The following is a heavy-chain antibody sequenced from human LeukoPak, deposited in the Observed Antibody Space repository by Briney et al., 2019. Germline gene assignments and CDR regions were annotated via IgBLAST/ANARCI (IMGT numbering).Heavy chain of an antibody. J-gene: IGHJ5*02. Sequence: VGSVKVSCKVSGYTLTELSMHWVRQAPGKGLEWMGGFDPEDGETIYAQKFQGRVTMTEDTSTDTAYMELSSLRSEDTAVYYCTYLSRVITREFDPWGQGTLVTVSS. V-gene: IGHV1-24*01. CDR3: TYLSRVITREFDP. CDR1: GYTLTELS. D-gene: IGHD3-16*02. CDR2: FDPEDGET.